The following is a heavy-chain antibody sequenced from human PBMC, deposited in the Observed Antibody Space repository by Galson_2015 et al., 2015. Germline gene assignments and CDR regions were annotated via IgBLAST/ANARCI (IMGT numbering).Heavy chain of an antibody. V-gene: IGHV3-23*01. Sequence: SLRLSCAASGFRFSSYAMNWVRQAPGKGLECVSVITGGDGSTYYANSVKGRFTISRDNSKNTLYLQINSLSAEDTAVYYCAKGGWEVDNWFDPWGQGTLVTVSS. D-gene: IGHD1-26*01. J-gene: IGHJ5*02. CDR3: AKGGWEVDNWFDP. CDR1: GFRFSSYA. CDR2: ITGGDGST.